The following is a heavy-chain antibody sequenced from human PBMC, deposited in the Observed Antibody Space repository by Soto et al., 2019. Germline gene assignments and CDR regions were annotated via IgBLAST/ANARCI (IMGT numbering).Heavy chain of an antibody. V-gene: IGHV5-51*01. CDR2: IYPGDSDT. CDR3: VRSVSSSSDYMDV. Sequence: GESLKVSCKGSGYSFTSYWIGWVRQMPGKGLEWMGIIYPGDSDTRYSPSFQGQVTISADKSISTAYLQWSSLKASDTAMYYCVRSVSSSSDYMDVWGKGTTVTVSS. D-gene: IGHD6-6*01. CDR1: GYSFTSYW. J-gene: IGHJ6*03.